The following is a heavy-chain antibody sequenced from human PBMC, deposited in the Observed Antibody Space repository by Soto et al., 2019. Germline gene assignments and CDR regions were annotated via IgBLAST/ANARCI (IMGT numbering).Heavy chain of an antibody. V-gene: IGHV4-34*01. CDR1: GGSFSGYY. CDR3: ASTLPLRRIFRAFDI. J-gene: IGHJ3*02. Sequence: QVQLQQWGAGLLKPSETLSLTCAVYGGSFSGYYWSWIRQPPGKGLEWIGEINHSGSTNYNPSLKSRVNISVDTSKNQFSLKLSSVTAADTAVYYCASTLPLRRIFRAFDIWGQGTMVTVSS. D-gene: IGHD3-3*01. CDR2: INHSGST.